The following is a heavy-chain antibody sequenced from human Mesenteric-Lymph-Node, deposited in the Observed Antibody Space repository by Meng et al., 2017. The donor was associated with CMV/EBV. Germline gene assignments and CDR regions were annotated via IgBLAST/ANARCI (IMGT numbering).Heavy chain of an antibody. J-gene: IGHJ4*02. V-gene: IGHV4-31*02. CDR3: ARAVMTGITGYFDH. Sequence: VSGGSSSVSDFYWSWIRQHPGKGLEWIGYIYYSGSTSYSPSIKSRVSMSVDTSKSQFSLNLRSVTAADTAVYYCARAVMTGITGYFDHWGQGTLVTVSS. CDR1: GGSSSVSDFY. CDR2: IYYSGST. D-gene: IGHD2-21*02.